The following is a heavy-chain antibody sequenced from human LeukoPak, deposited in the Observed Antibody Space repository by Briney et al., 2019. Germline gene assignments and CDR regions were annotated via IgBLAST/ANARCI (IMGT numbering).Heavy chain of an antibody. V-gene: IGHV3-23*01. J-gene: IGHJ4*02. Sequence: GGSLRLSCAASGFILRNYAMSWVRQAPGKGLEWVSAITGSGDSTYYADSVKGRFTVSRDNSKNTLYVEMNTLRAEDTAVYYCAKWGDYDILTGYYVSDFWGQGTLVTVSS. CDR1: GFILRNYA. CDR2: ITGSGDST. CDR3: AKWGDYDILTGYYVSDF. D-gene: IGHD3-9*01.